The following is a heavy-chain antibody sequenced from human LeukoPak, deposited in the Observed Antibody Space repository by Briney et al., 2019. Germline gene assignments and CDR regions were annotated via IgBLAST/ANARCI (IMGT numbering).Heavy chain of an antibody. CDR3: ARGSPWAGGYNTD. J-gene: IGHJ4*02. D-gene: IGHD5-24*01. V-gene: IGHV1-69*05. CDR2: IIPIFGTA. CDR1: GGTFSIYA. Sequence: SVKVSCXASGGTFSIYAISWVRQARGQGLEWMARIIPIFGTANYAQKFQGRVTITTDESTSTAYMELSSLRSEDTAVYYCARGSPWAGGYNTDWGQGTLVTVSS.